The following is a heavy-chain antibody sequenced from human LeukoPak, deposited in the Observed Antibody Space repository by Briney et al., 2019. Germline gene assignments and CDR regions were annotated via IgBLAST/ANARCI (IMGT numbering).Heavy chain of an antibody. CDR3: ARESVAAPYYFDY. CDR1: GGSISSGGYS. Sequence: PSQTLSLTCAVSGGSISSGGYSWSWIRQPPGKGLEWIGYIYHSGSTYYNPSLKSRVTISVDRSKNQFSLKLSSVTAADTAVYYCARESVAAPYYFDYWGQGPLVTVSS. CDR2: IYHSGST. J-gene: IGHJ4*02. V-gene: IGHV4-30-2*01. D-gene: IGHD2-15*01.